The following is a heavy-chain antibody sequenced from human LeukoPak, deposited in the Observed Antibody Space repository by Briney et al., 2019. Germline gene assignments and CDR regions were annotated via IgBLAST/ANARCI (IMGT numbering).Heavy chain of an antibody. D-gene: IGHD2-2*01. V-gene: IGHV3-66*01. J-gene: IGHJ6*02. CDR1: GFTVSSNY. CDR2: IYSGGST. CDR3: ARASTLPACLDV. Sequence: GGSLRLSYAASGFTVSSNYMSWVRQAPGMGLEWVSVIYSGGSTYYADSVKGRFTISRDNSKNTLYLQMNSLRAEDTAVYYCARASTLPACLDVWGQGTTVTVSS.